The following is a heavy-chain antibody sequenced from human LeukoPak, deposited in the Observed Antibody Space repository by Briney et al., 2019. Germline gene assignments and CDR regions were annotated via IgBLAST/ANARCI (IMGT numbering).Heavy chain of an antibody. J-gene: IGHJ4*02. CDR2: INHSGST. V-gene: IGHV4-34*01. CDR3: ASEYSSSSFDY. Sequence: PSETLSLTCAVYGGSFSGYYWSWIRQPLGKGLEWIGEINHSGSTNYNPSLKSRVTISVDTSKNQFSLKLSSVTAADTAVYYCASEYSSSSFDYWGQGTLVTVSS. CDR1: GGSFSGYY. D-gene: IGHD6-6*01.